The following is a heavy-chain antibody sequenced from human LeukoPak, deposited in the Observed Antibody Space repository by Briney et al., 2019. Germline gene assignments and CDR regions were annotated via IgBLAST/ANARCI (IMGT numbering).Heavy chain of an antibody. CDR3: ARERIPNYYDRSWAFDI. D-gene: IGHD3-22*01. CDR1: GFTFSSYS. Sequence: PGGSLRLSCAASGFTFSSYSMNWVRQAPGKGLEWVSSISSSSSYIYYADSVKGRFTISRDNAKNSLYLQMNSLRAEDTAVYYCARERIPNYYDRSWAFDIWGQGTMVTVSS. V-gene: IGHV3-21*01. CDR2: ISSSSSYI. J-gene: IGHJ3*02.